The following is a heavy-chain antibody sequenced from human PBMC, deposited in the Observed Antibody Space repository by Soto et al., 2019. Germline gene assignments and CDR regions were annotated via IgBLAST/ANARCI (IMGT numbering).Heavy chain of an antibody. CDR1: GGTFSSYA. V-gene: IGHV1-69*13. J-gene: IGHJ5*02. CDR2: IIPIFGTA. Sequence: SVKVSCKASGGTFSSYAISWVRQAPGQGLEWMGGIIPIFGTANYAQKFQGRVTITADESTSTAYMELSSLRSEDTAVYYCARARFTVLRYFDWQQSFDPWGQGTLVTVSS. D-gene: IGHD3-9*01. CDR3: ARARFTVLRYFDWQQSFDP.